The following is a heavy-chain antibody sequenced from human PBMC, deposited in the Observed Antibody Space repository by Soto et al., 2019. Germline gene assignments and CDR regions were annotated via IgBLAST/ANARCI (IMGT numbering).Heavy chain of an antibody. V-gene: IGHV3-30*18. J-gene: IGHJ6*02. CDR3: AKVMVRGVNYYYYGMDV. CDR2: ISYDGSNK. Sequence: RGSLRLSCAASGFTFISYGIHFFRHSPFKWREWVAVISYDGSNKYYADSVKGRFTISRDNSKNTLYLQMNSLRAEDTAVYYCAKVMVRGVNYYYYGMDVWGQGTTVTVSS. D-gene: IGHD3-10*01. CDR1: GFTFISYG.